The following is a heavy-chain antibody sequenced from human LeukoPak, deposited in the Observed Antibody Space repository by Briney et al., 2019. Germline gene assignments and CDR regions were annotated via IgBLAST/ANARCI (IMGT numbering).Heavy chain of an antibody. CDR1: GVIVSSNY. Sequence: GGSLRLSCAVSGVIVSSNYMSWVRQAPGKGPEWVSVIYSGGDTYYADSVKGRFTVSRDNSKNTLYLQMNSLRAEDTAVYYCARGEGGIAAAGTDCWGQGTLVTVSS. V-gene: IGHV3-53*01. J-gene: IGHJ4*02. CDR3: ARGEGGIAAAGTDC. CDR2: IYSGGDT. D-gene: IGHD6-13*01.